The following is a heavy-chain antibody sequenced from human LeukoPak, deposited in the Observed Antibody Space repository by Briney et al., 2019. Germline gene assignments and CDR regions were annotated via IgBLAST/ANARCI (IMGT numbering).Heavy chain of an antibody. CDR2: IKPDGSDQ. Sequence: GGSLRLSCAASGFTFSQYWMNWVRQAPGKGPEWVANIKPDGSDQYYVDSVKGRFTISRDNAKNSLPLQMNSLRAEDTAMYYCASQNFVNWGQGTLVTVSS. J-gene: IGHJ4*02. CDR1: GFTFSQYW. D-gene: IGHD1-7*01. CDR3: ASQNFVN. V-gene: IGHV3-7*05.